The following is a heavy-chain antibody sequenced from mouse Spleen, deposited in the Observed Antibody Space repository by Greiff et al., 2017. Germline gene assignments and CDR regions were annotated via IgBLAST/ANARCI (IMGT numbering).Heavy chain of an antibody. J-gene: IGHJ4*01. CDR3: ARCDSYYYGSSYAMDY. Sequence: QVQLQQSGAELARPGASVKMSCKASGYTFTSYTMHWVKQRPGQGLEWIGYINPSSGYTKYNQKFKDKATLTADKSSSTAYMQLSSLTSEDSAVYYCARCDSYYYGSSYAMDYWGQGTSVTVSS. CDR1: GYTFTSYT. D-gene: IGHD1-1*01. CDR2: INPSSGYT. V-gene: IGHV1-4*01.